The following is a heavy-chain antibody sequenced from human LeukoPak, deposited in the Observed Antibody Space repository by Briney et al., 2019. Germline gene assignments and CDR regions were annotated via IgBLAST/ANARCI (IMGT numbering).Heavy chain of an antibody. D-gene: IGHD6-6*01. V-gene: IGHV4-39*01. CDR1: GGSISSSGSF. CDR2: IFYDGSI. Sequence: SETLSLTCTVSGGSISSSGSFWGLVRQSPGKGLEWIGNIFYDGSIYYNPSLKSRVTISVDTSKNQFSLKLSSVTAADTAVYYCARREGTRPMDYWGQGTLVTVSS. CDR3: ARREGTRPMDY. J-gene: IGHJ4*02.